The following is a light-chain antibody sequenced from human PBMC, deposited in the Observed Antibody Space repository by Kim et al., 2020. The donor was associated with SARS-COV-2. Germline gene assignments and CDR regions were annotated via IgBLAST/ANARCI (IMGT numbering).Light chain of an antibody. J-gene: IGKJ4*01. Sequence: LASGERATLSCRDKPWVSSYFAWYQQKPGQAPSLLIYDASNRATGIPARFSGSGSGTDFPFTISSLEPEDFAVYYCQQRRNWPPLTFGGGTKLEI. CDR1: PWVSSY. V-gene: IGKV3-11*01. CDR3: QQRRNWPPLT. CDR2: DAS.